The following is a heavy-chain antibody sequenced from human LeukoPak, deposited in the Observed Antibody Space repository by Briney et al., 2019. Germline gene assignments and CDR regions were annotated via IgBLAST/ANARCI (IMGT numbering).Heavy chain of an antibody. Sequence: GGSLRLSCAASGFTFSSYAMSWVRQAPGKGLEWVSVISGSGGSTDYADSVKGRFTISRDNSKNTLYLQMNSLRAEDTAVYNCAKDGAGERNYFDYWGQGTLVTVSS. CDR2: ISGSGGST. V-gene: IGHV3-23*01. CDR3: AKDGAGERNYFDY. D-gene: IGHD7-27*01. CDR1: GFTFSSYA. J-gene: IGHJ4*02.